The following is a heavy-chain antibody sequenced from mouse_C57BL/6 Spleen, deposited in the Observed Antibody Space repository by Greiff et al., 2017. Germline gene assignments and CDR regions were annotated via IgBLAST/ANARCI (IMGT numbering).Heavy chain of an antibody. CDR1: GYTFTSYG. D-gene: IGHD2-4*01. Sequence: VQLQQSGAELARPGASVKLSCKASGYTFTSYGISWVKQRTGQGLEWIGEIYPRSGNTYYNEKFKGKATLTADKSSSTAYMELRSLTSEDSAVYFCARSDDYDEGYYFDYWGQGTTLTVSS. CDR2: IYPRSGNT. V-gene: IGHV1-81*01. CDR3: ARSDDYDEGYYFDY. J-gene: IGHJ2*01.